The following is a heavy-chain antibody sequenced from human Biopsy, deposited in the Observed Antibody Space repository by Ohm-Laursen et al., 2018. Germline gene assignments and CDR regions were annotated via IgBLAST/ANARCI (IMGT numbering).Heavy chain of an antibody. CDR2: MCNRGCT. Sequence: SETLSLTCTVSAASVSGGNFFWSRLRQAPGKGLGGIGYMCNRGCTNYSPPLKSRVTILLDTSKNQFSLKLSSVTVADTAVYYCARVEDCSGDNCPRLAFDLWGQGTTVIVSS. J-gene: IGHJ3*01. CDR3: ARVEDCSGDNCPRLAFDL. V-gene: IGHV4-61*01. D-gene: IGHD2-15*01. CDR1: AASVSGGNFF.